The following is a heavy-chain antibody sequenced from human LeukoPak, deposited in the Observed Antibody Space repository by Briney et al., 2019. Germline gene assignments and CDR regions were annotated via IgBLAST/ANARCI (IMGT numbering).Heavy chain of an antibody. CDR3: ARDVGYSYGFNY. CDR2: IYRSGST. D-gene: IGHD5-18*01. V-gene: IGHV4-4*02. J-gene: IGHJ4*02. Sequence: SETLSLTCAVSGGSISSSNWWSWVRQPPGKGLEWIGEIYRSGSTNYNPSLKSRVTISVDKSKNQFSLKLSSVTAADTAVYYCARDVGYSYGFNYWGQGTLVTVSS. CDR1: GGSISSSNW.